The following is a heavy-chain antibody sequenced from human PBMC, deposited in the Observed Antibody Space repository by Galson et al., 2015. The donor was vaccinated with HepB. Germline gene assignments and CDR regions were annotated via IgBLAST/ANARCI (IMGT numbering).Heavy chain of an antibody. V-gene: IGHV3-21*01. Sequence: SLRLSCAASGFTFSRYSMNWVRQAPGKGLEWVSSISSSSNYIYYADSVKGRFTISRDNAKNSLYLQMNSLRAEDTAVYYCAREGYYHDSSGYPLYYGMDVWGQGTTVTVSS. CDR1: GFTFSRYS. CDR2: ISSSSNYI. D-gene: IGHD3-22*01. J-gene: IGHJ6*02. CDR3: AREGYYHDSSGYPLYYGMDV.